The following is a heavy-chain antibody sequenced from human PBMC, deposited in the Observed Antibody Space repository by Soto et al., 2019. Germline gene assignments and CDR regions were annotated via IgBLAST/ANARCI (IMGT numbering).Heavy chain of an antibody. CDR3: AKEDPHCTNGVCYSFFDY. J-gene: IGHJ4*02. V-gene: IGHV3-30*18. Sequence: GGSLRLSCAASGFTFSSYGMHWVRQAPGKGLEWVAVISYDGSNKYYADSVKGRFTISRDNSKNTLYLQMNSLRAEDTAVYYCAKEDPHCTNGVCYSFFDYWGQGTLVTVSS. CDR2: ISYDGSNK. CDR1: GFTFSSYG. D-gene: IGHD2-8*01.